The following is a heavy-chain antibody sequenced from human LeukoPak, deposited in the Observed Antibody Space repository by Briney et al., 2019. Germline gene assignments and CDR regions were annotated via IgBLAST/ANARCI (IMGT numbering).Heavy chain of an antibody. Sequence: GGSLRLSCAASRFTFSSYGMHWVRQAPGKGLEWVAIIWFDGANKYYADSVKGRFTISRDNSKNTVYLQMDSLRVEDTAVYYCARYNTGRGDYWGQGTLVTVSS. J-gene: IGHJ4*02. D-gene: IGHD2-8*02. V-gene: IGHV3-33*08. CDR3: ARYNTGRGDY. CDR2: IWFDGANK. CDR1: RFTFSSYG.